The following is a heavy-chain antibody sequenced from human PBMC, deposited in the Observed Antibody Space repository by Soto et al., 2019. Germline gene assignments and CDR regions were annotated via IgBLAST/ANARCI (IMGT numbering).Heavy chain of an antibody. CDR2: ISYDGSNK. J-gene: IGHJ4*02. V-gene: IGHV3-30-3*01. D-gene: IGHD4-17*01. CDR3: ARVGGSYGGNSDY. CDR1: GFTFSSYA. Sequence: LRLSCAASGFTFSSYAMHWVRQAPGKGLEWVAVISYDGSNKYYADSVKGRFTISRDNSRNTLYLQMNSLRAEDTAVYYCARVGGSYGGNSDYWGKGTLVTV.